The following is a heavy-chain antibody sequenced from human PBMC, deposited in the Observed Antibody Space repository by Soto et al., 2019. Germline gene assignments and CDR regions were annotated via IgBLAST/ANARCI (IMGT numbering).Heavy chain of an antibody. J-gene: IGHJ5*02. CDR1: GYSISSGYY. CDR2: IYHSGRT. CDR3: ARGTPSPLIVRSSRGPWFDP. D-gene: IGHD2-15*01. V-gene: IGHV4-38-2*01. Sequence: LETLSLTCAVSGYSISSGYYWGWIRQPPGKGLEWIGSIYHSGRTNYNPSLKSRVTISVDTSKMQVSLKLSSVTAADTAVYFCARGTPSPLIVRSSRGPWFDPWGQGTLVTVSS.